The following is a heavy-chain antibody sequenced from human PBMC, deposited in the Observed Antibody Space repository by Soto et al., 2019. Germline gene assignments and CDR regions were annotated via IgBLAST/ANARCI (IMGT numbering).Heavy chain of an antibody. CDR1: GFTFGTYA. CDR3: ARSDCGGQCACDY. J-gene: IGHJ4*02. Sequence: VGSLRLSCAASGFTFGTYAMHWVRQAPGKGLEWVAGIWYDGRIENYADSVKGRFSISRDNSKSKVSLHMNSLRVEDTAIYYCARSDCGGQCACDYWGQGTLVTSPQ. V-gene: IGHV3-33*01. D-gene: IGHD2-21*01. CDR2: IWYDGRIE.